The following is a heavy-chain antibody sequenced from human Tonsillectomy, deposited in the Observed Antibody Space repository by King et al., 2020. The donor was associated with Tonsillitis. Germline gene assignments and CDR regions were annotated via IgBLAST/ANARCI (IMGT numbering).Heavy chain of an antibody. Sequence: VQLQESGPGLVKPSETLSLTCTVSGGSISSYYWSWIRQPPGKGLEWVGYIYYSGSTNYNPSLKSRVTISVDTSKNQVSLKLSSVTAVDTAVYYCARAGDYYDSSGYYGSYYFDYWGQGTLVTVSS. CDR3: ARAGDYYDSSGYYGSYYFDY. D-gene: IGHD3-22*01. V-gene: IGHV4-59*01. CDR2: IYYSGST. CDR1: GGSISSYY. J-gene: IGHJ4*02.